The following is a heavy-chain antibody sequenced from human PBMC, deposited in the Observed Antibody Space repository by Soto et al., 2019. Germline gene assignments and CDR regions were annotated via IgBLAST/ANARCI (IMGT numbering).Heavy chain of an antibody. CDR1: GYTLTSYD. CDR3: ARHKSARFLEWLTPSYYYYGMDV. J-gene: IGHJ6*02. Sequence: ASVKVSCKASGYTLTSYDINWVRQATGQGLEWMGWMNPNSGNTGYAQKFQGRVTMTRNTSISTAYMELSSLRSEDTAVYYCARHKSARFLEWLTPSYYYYGMDVWGQGTTVTVSS. CDR2: MNPNSGNT. V-gene: IGHV1-8*01. D-gene: IGHD3-3*01.